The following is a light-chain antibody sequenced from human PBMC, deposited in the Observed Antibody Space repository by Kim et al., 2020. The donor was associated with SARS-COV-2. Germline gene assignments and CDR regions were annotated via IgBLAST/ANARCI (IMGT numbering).Light chain of an antibody. CDR3: QQYNNWPLT. J-gene: IGKJ4*01. CDR2: GAS. V-gene: IGKV3-15*01. CDR1: QSISRN. Sequence: EIVMTQSPATVSVSPGERATLSCRAGQSISRNLAWYQQKPGQAPRLLIFGASTRATGTPARFSGSGSGTEFTLTITSLQSEDFGLYYCQQYNNWPLTFGGGTKVEIK.